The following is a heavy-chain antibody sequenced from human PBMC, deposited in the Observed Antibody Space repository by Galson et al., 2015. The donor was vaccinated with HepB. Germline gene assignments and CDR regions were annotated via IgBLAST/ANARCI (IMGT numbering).Heavy chain of an antibody. CDR1: GYTFTGYY. CDR3: ARNYGSGSPTQYYYGMDV. J-gene: IGHJ6*02. CDR2: INPNSGGT. Sequence: SVKVSCKASGYTFTGYYMHWVRQAPGQGLEWMGWINPNSGGTNYAQKFQGWVTMTRDTSISTAYMELSRLRSDDTAVYYCARNYGSGSPTQYYYGMDVWGQGTTVTVSS. V-gene: IGHV1-2*04. D-gene: IGHD3-10*01.